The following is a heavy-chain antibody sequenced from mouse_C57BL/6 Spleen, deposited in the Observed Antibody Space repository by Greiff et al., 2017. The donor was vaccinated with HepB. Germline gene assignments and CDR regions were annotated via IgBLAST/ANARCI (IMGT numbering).Heavy chain of an antibody. J-gene: IGHJ4*01. V-gene: IGHV1-69*01. CDR2: IDPSDSYT. CDR1: GYTFTSYW. D-gene: IGHD1-3*01. Sequence: VQLQQPGAELVMPGASVKLSCKASGYTFTSYWMHWVKRRPGQGLEWIGEIDPSDSYTNYNQKFKGKSTLTVDKSSSTAYMQLSSLTSEDSAVYYCARSRLKGTMDYWGQGTSVTVSS. CDR3: ARSRLKGTMDY.